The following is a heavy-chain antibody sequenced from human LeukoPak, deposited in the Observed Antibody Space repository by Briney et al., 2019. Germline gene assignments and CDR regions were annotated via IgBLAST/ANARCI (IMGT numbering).Heavy chain of an antibody. CDR2: IYYSGST. D-gene: IGHD3-22*01. CDR3: ARDSSGYDSSGYYYYYYMDV. V-gene: IGHV4-31*03. J-gene: IGHJ6*03. Sequence: SEALSLTCTVSGGSISSGGYYWSWIRLHPGKGLEWIGYIYYSGSTYYNPSLKSRVTISVDTSKNQFSLKLSSVTAADTAVYYCARDSSGYDSSGYYYYYYMDVWGKGTTVTVSS. CDR1: GGSISSGGYY.